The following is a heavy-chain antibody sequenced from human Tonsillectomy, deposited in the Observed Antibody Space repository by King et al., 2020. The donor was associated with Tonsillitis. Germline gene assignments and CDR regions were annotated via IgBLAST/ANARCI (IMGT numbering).Heavy chain of an antibody. CDR1: GFTFSNYG. J-gene: IGHJ4*02. CDR2: IWYDGSNK. Sequence: HVQLVESGGGVVQPGRSLRLSCAASGFTFSNYGMHWVRQAPGKGLEWVAVIWYDGSNKYYADSVKGRFTISRDNSKNTLYLQMNSLRAEDTAVYHCAREYYYDTQGWDYWGQGTLVTVSS. V-gene: IGHV3-33*01. CDR3: AREYYYDTQGWDY. D-gene: IGHD3-22*01.